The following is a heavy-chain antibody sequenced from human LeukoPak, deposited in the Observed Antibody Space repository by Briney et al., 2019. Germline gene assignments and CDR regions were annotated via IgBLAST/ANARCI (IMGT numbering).Heavy chain of an antibody. V-gene: IGHV1-2*02. D-gene: IGHD5-18*01. Sequence: ASVKVSCKASGYTFTGYYMHWVRQAPGQGLEWMGCINPNSGGTNYAQKFQGRVTMTRDTSTSTAYMELSRLRSDDTAVYYCARDRRGYSYGYNYYYMDVWGKGTTVTISS. CDR3: ARDRRGYSYGYNYYYMDV. CDR2: INPNSGGT. CDR1: GYTFTGYY. J-gene: IGHJ6*03.